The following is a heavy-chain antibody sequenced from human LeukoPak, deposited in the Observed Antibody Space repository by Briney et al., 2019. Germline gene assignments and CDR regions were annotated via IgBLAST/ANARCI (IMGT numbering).Heavy chain of an antibody. CDR2: IYYSGST. D-gene: IGHD6-19*01. CDR1: GGSIRSSSYY. V-gene: IGHV4-39*01. J-gene: IGHJ4*02. CDR3: ARQVVAVAGTGYFDY. Sequence: SETLSLTRTVSGGSIRSSSYYWGWIRQPPGKGLEWIGSIYYSGSTYYNASLKSRGTISVDTSKNQFSLKLNSVAAADTAVYFCARQVVAVAGTGYFDYWGQGTLVTVSS.